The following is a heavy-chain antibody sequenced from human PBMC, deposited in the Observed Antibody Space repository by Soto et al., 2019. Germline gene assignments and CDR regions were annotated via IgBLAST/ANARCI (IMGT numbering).Heavy chain of an antibody. J-gene: IGHJ4*02. CDR2: INSDETIT. CDR1: GFTFSNYW. CDR3: VCFECGRTAVVTAMEANDY. V-gene: IGHV3-74*01. D-gene: IGHD2-21*02. Sequence: SLRLSCAASGFTFSNYWMHWVRQSPGKGLVWVSRINSDETITSYADSVKGRFTISRDNAKNTLYLQMSSLRVEDTALYYCVCFECGRTAVVTAMEANDYWGQGTLVTVSS.